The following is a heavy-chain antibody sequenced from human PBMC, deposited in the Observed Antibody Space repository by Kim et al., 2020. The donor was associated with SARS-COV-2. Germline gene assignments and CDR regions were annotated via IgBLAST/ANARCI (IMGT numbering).Heavy chain of an antibody. D-gene: IGHD2-15*01. V-gene: IGHV3-9*01. J-gene: IGHJ4*02. CDR1: GFTFGDFA. CDR2: ISWNSGTI. Sequence: GGSLRLSCAASGFTFGDFAMHWVRQAPGKGLEWVSGISWNSGTIGNADSVEGRFTISRDNAKNSLYLQMNSLRAEDTALYYCAKAGTLSGGRIDYWGQGTLVTVSS. CDR3: AKAGTLSGGRIDY.